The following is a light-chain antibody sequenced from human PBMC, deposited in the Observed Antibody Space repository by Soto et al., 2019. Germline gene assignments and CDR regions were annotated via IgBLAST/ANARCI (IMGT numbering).Light chain of an antibody. V-gene: IGKV3-11*01. J-gene: IGKJ1*01. Sequence: EIVLTQSPATLSLSPGERSTLSFSSSQSVSSYLAWYQQKPGQAPRLLIYDASNRATGIPARFSGSGSGTDFTLTISSLEPEDFAVYYCQQRSNWPPITFGQGTKVDI. CDR3: QQRSNWPPIT. CDR2: DAS. CDR1: QSVSSY.